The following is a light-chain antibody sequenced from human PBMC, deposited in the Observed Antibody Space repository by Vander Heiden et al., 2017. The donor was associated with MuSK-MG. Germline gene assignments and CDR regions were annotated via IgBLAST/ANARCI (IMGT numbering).Light chain of an antibody. V-gene: IGKV3-15*01. J-gene: IGKJ2*01. CDR3: QQYNNWLMYT. CDR1: QSVSSN. CDR2: GAP. Sequence: EIVMTQSPATLSVSPGERATLSCRASQSVSSNLAWYQQKPGQAPRLLIYGAPPRATGIPARFSGSGSGTEFTLTISSLQSEDFAVYYCQQYNNWLMYTFGQGTKLEIK.